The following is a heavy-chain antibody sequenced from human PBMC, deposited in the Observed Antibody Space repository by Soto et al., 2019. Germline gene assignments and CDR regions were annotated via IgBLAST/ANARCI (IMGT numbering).Heavy chain of an antibody. D-gene: IGHD2-21*02. CDR2: IFAIFAIA. V-gene: IGHV1-69*01. CDR3: ERDQGVGDEEGLDYFDY. Sequence: SMKVSCTASGGTSSSYAISWARQASGQGLEWMRGIFAIFAIALYAKKIQGRVTITADESTSTAYMELSSLRSEDTAVYYCERDQGVGDEEGLDYFDYWGQ. CDR1: GGTSSSYA. J-gene: IGHJ4*01.